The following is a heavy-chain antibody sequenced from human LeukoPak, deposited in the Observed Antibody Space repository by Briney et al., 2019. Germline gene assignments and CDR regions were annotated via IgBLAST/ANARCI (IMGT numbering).Heavy chain of an antibody. V-gene: IGHV7-4-1*02. CDR2: INTNTGSP. CDR1: GFTLNSHW. CDR3: VRGIDTTGYFNY. J-gene: IGHJ4*02. D-gene: IGHD3-22*01. Sequence: PGGSLRLTCVASGFTLNSHWMNWVRQAPGQGLEWMGWINTNTGSPTYAQGLTGRFVFSLDTSVSTAFLQISSLKAEDTALYYCVRGIDTTGYFNYWGQGTLVTVSS.